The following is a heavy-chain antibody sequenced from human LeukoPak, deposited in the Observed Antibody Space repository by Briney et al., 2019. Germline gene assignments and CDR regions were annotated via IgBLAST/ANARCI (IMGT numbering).Heavy chain of an antibody. V-gene: IGHV4-59*01. D-gene: IGHD1-26*01. CDR1: GVSISDYH. CDR3: ARMYSGTSYYFDF. J-gene: IGHJ4*02. Sequence: SSETLSLTCSVSGVSISDYHWIWIRQPPAKGLEWMGYFSYSGSTRYNPSLKSRVTMSVDTPKNQSSLRLISVAAADTAVYYCARMYSGTSYYFDFWGQGTLVTVSS. CDR2: FSYSGST.